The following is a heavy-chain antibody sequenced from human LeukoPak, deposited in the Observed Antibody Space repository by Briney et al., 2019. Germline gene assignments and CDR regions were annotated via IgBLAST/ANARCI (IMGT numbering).Heavy chain of an antibody. J-gene: IGHJ4*02. CDR2: IIPIFGTA. CDR1: GGTFSSYA. Sequence: SVTVSCTASGGTFSSYAISWVRQAPGQGLEWMGGIIPIFGTANYAQKFQGRVTITADESTSTAYMELRSLRSDDTAVYYCARDSLKSITIFGVVISTLFDYWGQGTLVTVSS. V-gene: IGHV1-69*13. CDR3: ARDSLKSITIFGVVISTLFDY. D-gene: IGHD3-3*01.